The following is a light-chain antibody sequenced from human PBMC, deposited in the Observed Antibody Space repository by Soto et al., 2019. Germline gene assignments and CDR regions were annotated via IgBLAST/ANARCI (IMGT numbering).Light chain of an antibody. Sequence: QSVLTQPPTGSGTPGQRVTISCSGSSSNIGTNYVYWYQQLPGSAPKLLIYRNDERPSGVPDRFSGSKSDTSASLAISGLRSEDEADYFCAAWDDILSVGVFGGGTQLTVL. J-gene: IGLJ3*02. CDR3: AAWDDILSVGV. CDR1: SSNIGTNY. CDR2: RND. V-gene: IGLV1-47*01.